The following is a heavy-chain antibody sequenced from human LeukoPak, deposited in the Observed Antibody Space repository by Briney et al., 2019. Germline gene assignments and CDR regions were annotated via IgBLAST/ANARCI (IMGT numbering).Heavy chain of an antibody. CDR3: SRGAGDGSGNYMIDY. V-gene: IGHV3-74*01. D-gene: IGHD3-10*01. Sequence: GALRLSCAASGFTFSSYWMHWVRQAPGQGLLWVSRINSGESNTNYADSVKGRFTISRDNAKNTLYLQMNSLRDEDTAVYYCSRGAGDGSGNYMIDYWGQGTLVTVSS. CDR2: INSGESNT. CDR1: GFTFSSYW. J-gene: IGHJ4*02.